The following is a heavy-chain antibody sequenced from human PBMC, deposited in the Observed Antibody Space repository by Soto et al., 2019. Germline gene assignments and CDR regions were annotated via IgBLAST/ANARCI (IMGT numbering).Heavy chain of an antibody. CDR3: ARGASSSWYNWFDP. J-gene: IGHJ5*02. CDR1: GGSISSGGYY. Sequence: SETLSLTCTVSGGSISSGGYYWSWIRQHPGKGLEWIGYIYYSGSTYYSPSLKSRVTISVDTSKNQFSLKLSSVTAADTAVYCCARGASSSWYNWFDPWGQGTLVTV. D-gene: IGHD6-13*01. CDR2: IYYSGST. V-gene: IGHV4-31*03.